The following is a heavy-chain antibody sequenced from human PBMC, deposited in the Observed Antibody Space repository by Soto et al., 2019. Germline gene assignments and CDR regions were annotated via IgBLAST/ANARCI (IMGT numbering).Heavy chain of an antibody. V-gene: IGHV1-69*01. CDR1: GRTFSSYP. J-gene: IGHJ4*02. Sequence: QVQLVQSGAEVKKPGSSLKVSCKASGRTFSSYPISWVRQAPVQGLEWMGGIIPISGTANYAQTVQGRVTITADESTSTAYMELRRLRSEDTAVYYCARGFSGGSCYAYWGQGTLVTVSS. D-gene: IGHD2-15*01. CDR3: ARGFSGGSCYAY. CDR2: IIPISGTA.